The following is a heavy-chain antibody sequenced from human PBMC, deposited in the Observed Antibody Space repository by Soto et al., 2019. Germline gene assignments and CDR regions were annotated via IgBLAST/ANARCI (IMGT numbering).Heavy chain of an antibody. CDR3: ARSIGYCSRTSCYVSYYYYYMDV. J-gene: IGHJ6*03. D-gene: IGHD2-2*01. CDR1: GGSFSGYY. CDR2: INHSGST. Sequence: SETLSLTCAVYGGSFSGYYWSWIRQPPGKGLEWIGEINHSGSTNYNPSLKSRVTISVDTSKNQFSLKLSSVTAADTAVYYCARSIGYCSRTSCYVSYYYYYMDVWGKGTTVTVS. V-gene: IGHV4-34*01.